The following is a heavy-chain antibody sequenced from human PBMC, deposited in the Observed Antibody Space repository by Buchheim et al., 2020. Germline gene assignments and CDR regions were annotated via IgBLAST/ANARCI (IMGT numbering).Heavy chain of an antibody. Sequence: QEQMVESGGGEVQPGRSLRLSCAASGFDLNTYGLHWVRQAPGKGLEWVAVISFDERKKYYAESVRGRLTISRDISKNTMFLQMNSLRPEDTAVYYCAKLRGWPEIDEEYYYYGMDVWGQGT. CDR1: GFDLNTYG. CDR3: AKLRGWPEIDEEYYYYGMDV. J-gene: IGHJ6*02. V-gene: IGHV3-30*18. D-gene: IGHD2-15*01. CDR2: ISFDERKK.